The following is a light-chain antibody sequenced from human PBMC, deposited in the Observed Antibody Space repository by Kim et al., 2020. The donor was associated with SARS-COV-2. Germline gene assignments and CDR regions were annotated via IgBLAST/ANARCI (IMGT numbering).Light chain of an antibody. J-gene: IGLJ2*01. Sequence: SVSPGQTARIPCSGYRLGEKFAAWYQQMPGQSPILVIYQDTQRAPGIPERFSGSNSGDTATLTIAGTQAMDEAHYYCQTWGTSVVFGGGTQLTVL. CDR3: QTWGTSVV. CDR2: QDT. V-gene: IGLV3-1*01. CDR1: RLGEKF.